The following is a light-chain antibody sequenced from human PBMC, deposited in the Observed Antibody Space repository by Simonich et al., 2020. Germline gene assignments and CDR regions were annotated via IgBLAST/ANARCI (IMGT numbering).Light chain of an antibody. CDR1: QSLLHSNGYNY. V-gene: IGKV2-28*01. Sequence: DIVMTQSPLSLPVTPGEPASISCRSSQSLLHSNGYNYLDWYRPKPGQSPQLLIYLGSNRASGVPDRFSGSGSGTDFTLKISRVEAEDGGVYYCMQALQTPWTFGQGTKVEIK. CDR2: LGS. J-gene: IGKJ1*01. CDR3: MQALQTPWT.